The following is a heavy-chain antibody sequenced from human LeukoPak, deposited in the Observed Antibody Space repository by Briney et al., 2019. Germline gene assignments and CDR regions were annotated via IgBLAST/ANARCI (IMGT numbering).Heavy chain of an antibody. CDR2: IGTAGDT. CDR3: ARVAKERVGGVYYFDY. Sequence: GGSLRLSCAASGFTFSDYDMHWVRQATGKGLEWVSAIGTAGDTYYTGSVKGRFTISRENAKNSLYLQMNSLRAGDTAVYYCARVAKERVGGVYYFDYWGQGTLVTVSS. CDR1: GFTFSDYD. J-gene: IGHJ4*02. D-gene: IGHD1-1*01. V-gene: IGHV3-13*01.